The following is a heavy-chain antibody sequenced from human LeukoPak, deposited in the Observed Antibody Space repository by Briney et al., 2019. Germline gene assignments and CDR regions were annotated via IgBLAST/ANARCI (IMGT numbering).Heavy chain of an antibody. CDR3: ARGRYCSSTSCYEEGWFDP. D-gene: IGHD2-2*01. CDR2: INAGNGNT. Sequence: ASVKVSCKASGYTFTSYAMHWVRQAPGQRLEGMGWINAGNGNTKYSQKFQGRVTITRDTSASTAYMELSSLRSEDTAVYYCARGRYCSSTSCYEEGWFDPWGQGTLVTVSS. V-gene: IGHV1-3*01. CDR1: GYTFTSYA. J-gene: IGHJ5*02.